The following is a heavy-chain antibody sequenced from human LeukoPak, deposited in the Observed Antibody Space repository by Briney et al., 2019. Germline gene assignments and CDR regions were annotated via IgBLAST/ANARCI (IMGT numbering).Heavy chain of an antibody. V-gene: IGHV4-59*11. J-gene: IGHJ4*02. CDR2: IHSSGST. CDR3: ARDPGDTDWYNSDF. Sequence: SDTLSLTCTVSGGSLSGHFWSWFRRPPGKGLENIGYIHSSGSTNYNPSYKSRVTVPLEMSKNQFSLSLSSVTAADTAVYYCARDPGDTDWYNSDFWGQGILVTVSS. D-gene: IGHD3-9*01. CDR1: GGSLSGHF.